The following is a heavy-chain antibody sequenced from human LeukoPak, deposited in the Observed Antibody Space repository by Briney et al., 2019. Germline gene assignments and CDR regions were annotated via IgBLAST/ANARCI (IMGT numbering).Heavy chain of an antibody. J-gene: IGHJ4*02. CDR3: ARDYGEGGYYFDY. V-gene: IGHV3-53*01. Sequence: GGSLRLSCAASEFTVSSNYMSWVRQAPGKGLEWVSVIYSGGSTFYADSVKGRFTISRDNAKNTLYLQMNSLRAEDTAVYYCARDYGEGGYYFDYWGQGTLVTVSS. CDR1: EFTVSSNY. CDR2: IYSGGST. D-gene: IGHD4-17*01.